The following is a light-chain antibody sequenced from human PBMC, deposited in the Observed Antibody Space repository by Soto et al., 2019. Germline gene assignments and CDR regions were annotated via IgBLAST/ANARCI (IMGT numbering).Light chain of an antibody. CDR2: DVS. Sequence: QSALTQPASVSGSPGQSITISCTGSSSDVGGYNYVSWYQQHPGKAPKLMIYDVSNRPSGVSTRFSGSKSGNTASLTISGLQDEDEADYYCSSYTSSSLVVFGGGTKLTVL. J-gene: IGLJ2*01. CDR3: SSYTSSSLVV. CDR1: SSDVGGYNY. V-gene: IGLV2-14*01.